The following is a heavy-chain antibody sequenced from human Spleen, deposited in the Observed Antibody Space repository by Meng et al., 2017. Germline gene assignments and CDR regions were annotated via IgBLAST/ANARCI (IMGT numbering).Heavy chain of an antibody. V-gene: IGHV6-1*01. CDR3: ARDDNWFDP. J-gene: IGHJ5*02. CDR1: GDSVSGNSVA. CDR2: TYYRSKWYN. Sequence: HVLLHQASAGIVKPSETLSLTCAISGDSVSGNSVAWNWIRQSPSRGLEWLGRTYYRSKWYNDYAVSMKGRITINPDTSKNQFSLQLNSVTPEDTAVYYCARDDNWFDPWGQGTLVTVSS.